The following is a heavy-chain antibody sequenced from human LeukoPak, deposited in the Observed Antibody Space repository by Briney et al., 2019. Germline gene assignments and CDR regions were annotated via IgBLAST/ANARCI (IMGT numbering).Heavy chain of an antibody. V-gene: IGHV3-33*01. CDR1: GFTFSSYG. CDR3: ARERYQLLYYWFDP. CDR2: IWYDGINK. J-gene: IGHJ5*02. Sequence: GGSLRLSCAASGFTFSSYGMHWVRQAPGKGLEWVAVIWYDGINKYYADSVKGRFTISRDNSKNTLYLQMNSLRAEDTAVYYCARERYQLLYYWFDPWGQGTLVTVSS. D-gene: IGHD2-2*02.